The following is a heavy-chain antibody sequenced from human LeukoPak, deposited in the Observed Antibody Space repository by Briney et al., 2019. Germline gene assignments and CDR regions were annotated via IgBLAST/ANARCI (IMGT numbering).Heavy chain of an antibody. Sequence: GRSLRLSCAASGFTFSHYGMHWVRQAPGRGLEWVAVIWNDGSNKYYADSVKGRFTISRDNSQNAVDLHMNSLRAEDTAVYYCAKDAQRGFDYSNSLEYWGQGTLVTVSS. D-gene: IGHD4-11*01. V-gene: IGHV3-33*06. J-gene: IGHJ4*02. CDR3: AKDAQRGFDYSNSLEY. CDR1: GFTFSHYG. CDR2: IWNDGSNK.